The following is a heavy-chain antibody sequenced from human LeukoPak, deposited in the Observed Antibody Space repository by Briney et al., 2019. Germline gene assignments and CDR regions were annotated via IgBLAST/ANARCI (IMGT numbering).Heavy chain of an antibody. CDR2: ISSSGSTI. CDR3: AGSGSYKYYFDY. D-gene: IGHD3-10*01. Sequence: PGGSLRLSCATSGFTFSDDYMSWIRQAPGKGLEWVSYISSSGSTIYYADSVKGRFTISRDNAKNSLYLQMNSLRAEDTAVYYCAGSGSYKYYFDYWGQGTLVTVSS. CDR1: GFTFSDDY. J-gene: IGHJ4*02. V-gene: IGHV3-11*04.